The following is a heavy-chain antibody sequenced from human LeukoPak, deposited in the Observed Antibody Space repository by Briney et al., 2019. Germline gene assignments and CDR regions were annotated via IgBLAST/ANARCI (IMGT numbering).Heavy chain of an antibody. V-gene: IGHV3-21*01. CDR1: GFTVSSNY. CDR3: ASHRDGYKISY. D-gene: IGHD5-24*01. J-gene: IGHJ4*02. CDR2: ISSSSSYI. Sequence: MAGGSLRLSCAASGFTVSSNYMSWVRQAPGKGLEWVSSISSSSSYIYYADSVKGRFTISRDNAKNSLYLQMNSLRAEDTAVYYCASHRDGYKISYWGQGTLVTVSS.